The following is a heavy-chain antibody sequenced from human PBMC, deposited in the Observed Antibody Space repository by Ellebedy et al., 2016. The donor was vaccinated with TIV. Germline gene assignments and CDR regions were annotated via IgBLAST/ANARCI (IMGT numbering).Heavy chain of an antibody. Sequence: GESLKISCTASGFAFNTYAMHWVRQAPGKGLEWVAIMWSIGDNRYYTDSVKGRFTISRDDDKKTLFLQMDSLRADDTAVYYCASLTPITFGGDTDYWGQGTLVTVSS. CDR3: ASLTPITFGGDTDY. V-gene: IGHV3-33*01. CDR1: GFAFNTYA. J-gene: IGHJ4*02. D-gene: IGHD3-16*01. CDR2: MWSIGDNR.